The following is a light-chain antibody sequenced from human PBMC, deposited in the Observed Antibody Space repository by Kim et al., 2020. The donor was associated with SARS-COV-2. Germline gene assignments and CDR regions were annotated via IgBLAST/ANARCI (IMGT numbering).Light chain of an antibody. CDR1: QGIINY. J-gene: IGKJ2*01. CDR2: AAS. Sequence: SASVGDRGTITCRASQGIINYLAWFQQKPGKAPKSLIYAASILQSGVPSKFSGSGSGTDFTLTINSLQPEDFATYYCQQYKIYPYTFGQGTKLEI. V-gene: IGKV1-16*02. CDR3: QQYKIYPYT.